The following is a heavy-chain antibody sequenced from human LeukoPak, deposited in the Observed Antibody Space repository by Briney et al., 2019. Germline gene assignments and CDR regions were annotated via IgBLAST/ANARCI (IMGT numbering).Heavy chain of an antibody. CDR3: ASAGGDSRPHDY. Sequence: GGSLRLSCAASAFTFSSYAMSWVRQAPGKGPEWFSAISGRTTYYADAVKGRFTISRDNSKSTVSLQMNSLRAEDTAVYYCASAGGDSRPHDYWGQGTLVTVSS. D-gene: IGHD4-23*01. V-gene: IGHV3-23*01. CDR1: AFTFSSYA. J-gene: IGHJ4*02. CDR2: ISGRTT.